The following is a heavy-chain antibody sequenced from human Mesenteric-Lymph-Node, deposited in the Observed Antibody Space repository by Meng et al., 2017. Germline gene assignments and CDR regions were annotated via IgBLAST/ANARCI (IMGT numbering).Heavy chain of an antibody. CDR3: ARGPYSSGITHFDY. CDR2: MDPNSGNT. J-gene: IGHJ4*02. Sequence: ASVKVSCKASGYTFSTYDINWVRQATGQGREWMGWMDPNSGNTGYAQKFQGRVTITRDISISTAYMELSSLRYDDTAVYYCARGPYSSGITHFDYWGQGTLVTVSS. D-gene: IGHD6-19*01. V-gene: IGHV1-8*03. CDR1: GYTFSTYD.